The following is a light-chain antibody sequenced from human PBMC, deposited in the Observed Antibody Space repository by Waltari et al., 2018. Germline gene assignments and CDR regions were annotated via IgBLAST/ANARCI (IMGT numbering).Light chain of an antibody. V-gene: IGLV2-8*01. CDR1: SSDVGAYNY. CDR3: SAYTGTSWV. J-gene: IGLJ3*02. CDR2: EVI. Sequence: QSALTQPPSASGSPGQSVTISCTGTSSDVGAYNYVSWYQQHPGKPPKLMIFEVIDRPSGFPDRFSGSKSGNTASLTVSGLQADDEGDYYCSAYTGTSWVFGGGTKLTVL.